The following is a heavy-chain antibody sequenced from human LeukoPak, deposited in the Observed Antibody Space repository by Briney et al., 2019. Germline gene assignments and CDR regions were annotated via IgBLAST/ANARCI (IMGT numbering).Heavy chain of an antibody. J-gene: IGHJ4*02. V-gene: IGHV4-59*01. CDR1: GGSISSYY. Sequence: SETLSLTCTVSGGSISSYYWSWIRQPPGKGLEWIGYIYYSGSTNYNPSLKSRVTISVDTSKNQFSLKLSSVTAADTAVYYCTTAALWISFDYWGQGTLVTVSS. D-gene: IGHD2-2*03. CDR2: IYYSGST. CDR3: TTAALWISFDY.